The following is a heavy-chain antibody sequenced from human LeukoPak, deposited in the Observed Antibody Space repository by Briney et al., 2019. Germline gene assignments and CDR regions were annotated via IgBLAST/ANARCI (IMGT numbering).Heavy chain of an antibody. CDR3: AKAEYYYDSSGYYYPFDY. J-gene: IGHJ4*02. CDR2: IRYDGSNK. D-gene: IGHD3-22*01. CDR1: GFTFSSYG. V-gene: IGHV3-30*02. Sequence: PGGSLRLSCAASGFTFSSYGMHWVRQAPGKGLEWVAFIRYDGSNKYYADSVKGRFTISRDNSKNTLYLQMNSLRAEDTAVYYCAKAEYYYDSSGYYYPFDYWGQGTLVTVSS.